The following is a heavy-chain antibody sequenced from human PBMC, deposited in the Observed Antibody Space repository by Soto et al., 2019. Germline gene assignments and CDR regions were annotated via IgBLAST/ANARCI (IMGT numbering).Heavy chain of an antibody. D-gene: IGHD3-10*01. V-gene: IGHV3-21*01. J-gene: IGHJ3*02. CDR3: AREGPITMVLFDI. CDR1: GFTFSSYS. CDR2: ISSSSSYI. Sequence: TGGSLRLSCAASGFTFSSYSMNWVRQAPGKGLEWVSSISSSSSYIYYADSVKGRFTISRDNAKNSLYLQMNSLRAEDTAVYYCAREGPITMVLFDIWGQGTMVTVSS.